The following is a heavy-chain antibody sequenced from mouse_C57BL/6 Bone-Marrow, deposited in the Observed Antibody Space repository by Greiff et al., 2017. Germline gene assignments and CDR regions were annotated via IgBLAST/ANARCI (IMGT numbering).Heavy chain of an antibody. CDR3: ARSHYGSSYNY. J-gene: IGHJ2*01. CDR1: GYTFTDYY. V-gene: IGHV1-19*01. CDR2: INPYNGGT. D-gene: IGHD1-1*01. Sequence: VHVKQSGPVLVKPGASVKMSCKASGYTFTDYYMNWVKQSHGKSLEWIGVINPYNGGTSYNQKFKGKATLTVDKSSSTAYMELNSLTSEDSAVYYCARSHYGSSYNYWGQGTTLTVSS.